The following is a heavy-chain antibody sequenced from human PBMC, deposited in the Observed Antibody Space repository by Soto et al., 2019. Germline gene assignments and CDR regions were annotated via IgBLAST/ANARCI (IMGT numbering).Heavy chain of an antibody. J-gene: IGHJ4*02. CDR2: ISSSSSYT. Sequence: QVQLVESGGGLVKPGGSLRLSCAASGFTFSDYYMSWIRQAPGKGQEWVSYISSSSSYTNYADSVKGRFTISRDNAKNSLYLQMNSLRAGDTAVYYCAVGERPKGQWLPLPYSGYWGQGTLVTVSS. D-gene: IGHD6-19*01. CDR1: GFTFSDYY. CDR3: AVGERPKGQWLPLPYSGY. V-gene: IGHV3-11*06.